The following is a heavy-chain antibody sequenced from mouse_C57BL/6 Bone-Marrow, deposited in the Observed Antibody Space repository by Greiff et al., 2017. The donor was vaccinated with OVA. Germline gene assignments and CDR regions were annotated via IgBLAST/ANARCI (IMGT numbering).Heavy chain of an antibody. Sequence: VQLQQPGAELVRPGTSVKLSCKASGYTFTSYWMHWVKQRPGQGLEWIGVIDPSESYTNYNQKFKGKATLTVDTSSSTAYMQLSSLTSEDSAVYYCARFYAGYFDVWGTGTTVTVSS. CDR1: GYTFTSYW. CDR3: ARFYAGYFDV. CDR2: IDPSESYT. D-gene: IGHD2-12*01. J-gene: IGHJ1*03. V-gene: IGHV1-59*01.